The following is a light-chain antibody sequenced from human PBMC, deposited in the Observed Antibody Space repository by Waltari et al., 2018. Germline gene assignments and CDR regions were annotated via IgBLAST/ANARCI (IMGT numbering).Light chain of an antibody. CDR2: DVS. J-gene: IGLJ2*01. Sequence: QSALTQPASVSGSPGQSITISCTGTSSDVGGYNYVSWYQQHPGKAPKLMVYDVSNRPSGGYTRFSGYKSGNTASLTISGLQAEDEADYYCSSYTSSSTLEVVFGGGTKLTVL. V-gene: IGLV2-14*01. CDR1: SSDVGGYNY. CDR3: SSYTSSSTLEVV.